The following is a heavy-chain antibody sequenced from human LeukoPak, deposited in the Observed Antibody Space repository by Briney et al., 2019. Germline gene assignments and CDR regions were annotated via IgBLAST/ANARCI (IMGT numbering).Heavy chain of an antibody. CDR1: GYSFIGYY. CDR3: ARDPGYSSGWPTNAYDI. D-gene: IGHD6-19*01. CDR2: INPKSGGI. Sequence: ASVKVSCKASGYSFIGYYMHWVRQAPGQGLEWMGWINPKSGGIKYAQKFQGRVTMTRDTSIGTAYMELTRLRYDDTAVYYCARDPGYSSGWPTNAYDIWGQGTMVTVSS. V-gene: IGHV1-2*02. J-gene: IGHJ3*02.